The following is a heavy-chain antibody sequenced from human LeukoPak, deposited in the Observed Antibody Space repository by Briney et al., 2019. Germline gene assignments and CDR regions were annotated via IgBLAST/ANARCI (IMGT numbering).Heavy chain of an antibody. J-gene: IGHJ4*02. CDR2: IYYSGST. CDR3: ARHSSGWFSPFDY. V-gene: IGHV4-30-4*01. D-gene: IGHD6-19*01. CDR1: GGSISSGDYY. Sequence: NPSETLSLTCTVSGGSISSGDYYWSWIRQPPGKGPEWSGYIYYSGSTYYNPSLKSRVTISVDTSKNQFSLKLSSVTAADTAVYYCARHSSGWFSPFDYWGQGTLVTVSS.